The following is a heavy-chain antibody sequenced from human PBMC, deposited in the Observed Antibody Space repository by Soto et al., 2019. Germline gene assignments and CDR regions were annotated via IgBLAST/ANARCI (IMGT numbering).Heavy chain of an antibody. D-gene: IGHD2-15*01. CDR2: IRGFSPYT. J-gene: IGHJ6*02. Sequence: GGSLRLSCISSGFTFRTYTMNWVRQAPGKGLEWVSGIRGFSPYTFYAESVRGRFAISRDNAKNSLYLQMNSLRAEDTAVYYCARDRGYDAHDYYYNAMDVWGQGTTVTVSS. V-gene: IGHV3-21*01. CDR3: ARDRGYDAHDYYYNAMDV. CDR1: GFTFRTYT.